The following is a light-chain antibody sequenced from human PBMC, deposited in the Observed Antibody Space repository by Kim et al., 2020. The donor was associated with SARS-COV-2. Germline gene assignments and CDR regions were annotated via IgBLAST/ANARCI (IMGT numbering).Light chain of an antibody. J-gene: IGLJ3*02. V-gene: IGLV6-57*01. CDR3: QSYDGSCWV. CDR1: SGSIASNY. Sequence: GKTVTISCTRSSGSIASNYVQWYQQRPGSSPTTVIYEDNQRPSGVPDRFSGSIDSSSNSASLTISGLKTEDEADFYCQSYDGSCWVLGGGTRLTV. CDR2: EDN.